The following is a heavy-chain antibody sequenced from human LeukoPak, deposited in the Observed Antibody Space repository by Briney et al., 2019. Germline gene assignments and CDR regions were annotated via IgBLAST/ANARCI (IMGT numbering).Heavy chain of an antibody. V-gene: IGHV4-34*01. CDR2: INHSGRT. D-gene: IGHD6-6*01. CDR1: GGSFSGYY. CDR3: ARRSIAARPRWFDP. Sequence: SETLSLTCAVYGGSFSGYYWSWIRQPPGKGLEWIGEINHSGRTNYNPSPKSRATISVTTSKNQFSLKLISVTAADTAVYYCARRSIAARPRWFDPWGQGTLVTVSS. J-gene: IGHJ5*02.